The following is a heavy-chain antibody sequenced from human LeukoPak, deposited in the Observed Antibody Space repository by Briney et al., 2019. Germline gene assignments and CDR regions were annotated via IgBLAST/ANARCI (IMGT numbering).Heavy chain of an antibody. CDR2: IPYDGSNK. CDR1: GFTFSSYA. J-gene: IGHJ4*02. Sequence: GGSLRLSCAASGFTFSSYAMHWVRQAPGKGLEWVALIPYDGSNKYYADSVKGRFTVSRDNSKNTLYLQMNSLRAEDTAVYYCAKVGHSSSLRPFDYWGQGTLVTVSS. V-gene: IGHV3-30*04. D-gene: IGHD6-6*01. CDR3: AKVGHSSSLRPFDY.